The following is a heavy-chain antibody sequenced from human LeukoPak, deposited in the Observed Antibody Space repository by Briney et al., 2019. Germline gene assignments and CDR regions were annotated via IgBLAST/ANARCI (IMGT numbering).Heavy chain of an antibody. CDR1: GYTFTGYY. CDR3: ARGTEGITIFGVASRPFDY. CDR2: INPNSGGT. V-gene: IGHV1-2*02. D-gene: IGHD3-3*01. J-gene: IGHJ4*02. Sequence: ASVKVSCKASGYTFTGYYMHWVRQAPGQGLEWMGWINPNSGGTNYAQKFQGRVAMTRGTSISTAYMELSRLRSDDTAVYYCARGTEGITIFGVASRPFDYWGQGTLVTVSS.